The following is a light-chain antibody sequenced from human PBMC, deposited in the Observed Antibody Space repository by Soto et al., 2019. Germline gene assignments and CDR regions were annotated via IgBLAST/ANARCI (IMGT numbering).Light chain of an antibody. J-gene: IGKJ5*01. Sequence: EIVLTQSPDTLSLSPGERATLSCRASQSVSGTYLAWYQQKVGQAPRLLIYAASRRATGIPDRFSGRGSGTALPFTIRNLELGDFAVYYCQTYRKPPTNTFGQGTRLETK. CDR3: QTYRKPPTNT. CDR2: AAS. V-gene: IGKV3-20*01. CDR1: QSVSGTY.